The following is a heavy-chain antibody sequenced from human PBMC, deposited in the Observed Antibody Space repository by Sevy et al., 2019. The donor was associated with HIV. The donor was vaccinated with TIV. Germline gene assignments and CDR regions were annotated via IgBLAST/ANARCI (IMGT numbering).Heavy chain of an antibody. D-gene: IGHD3-16*01. CDR2: TYYRSKWYN. CDR1: GDSVSSNSAV. V-gene: IGHV6-1*01. J-gene: IGHJ3*02. CDR3: ARKDDSVGSFDI. Sequence: KQSQTLSLTCAISGDSVSSNSAVWNWIRQSPSRGLKWLGRTYYRSKWYNDYTVSVKSRITINPDTSKNQFSLQLNSVTPEDTAMYYCARKDDSVGSFDIWGQGTMVTVSS.